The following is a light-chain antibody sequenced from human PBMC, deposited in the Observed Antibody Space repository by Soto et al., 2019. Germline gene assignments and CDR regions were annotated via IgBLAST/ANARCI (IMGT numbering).Light chain of an antibody. CDR3: SSYTSSSTLYV. Sequence: QSALTQPASVSGSPGQSITISCTGTSSDVGDNNYVSWYQQHPGKAPKLMIYDVTHRPSGISNRFSGSKSGNTASLTISGLQAEDGADYYCSSYTSSSTLYVFGTGTKVTVL. CDR1: SSDVGDNNY. CDR2: DVT. V-gene: IGLV2-14*01. J-gene: IGLJ1*01.